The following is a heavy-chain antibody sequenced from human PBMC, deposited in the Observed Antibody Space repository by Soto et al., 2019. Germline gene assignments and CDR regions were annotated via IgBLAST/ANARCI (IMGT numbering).Heavy chain of an antibody. V-gene: IGHV1-2*02. J-gene: IGHJ4*02. CDR1: GYTFTGYY. Sequence: ASVKVSCKASGYTFTGYYMHWVRLAPGQGIGGRGWSNHYSGGTNDWQKFQGRDTMTRDKSNSTAFREVSRLGSDDAAVYYCAKRSSWYYFDYWGQGTLVTVSS. CDR3: AKRSSWYYFDY. D-gene: IGHD6-13*01. CDR2: SNHYSGGT.